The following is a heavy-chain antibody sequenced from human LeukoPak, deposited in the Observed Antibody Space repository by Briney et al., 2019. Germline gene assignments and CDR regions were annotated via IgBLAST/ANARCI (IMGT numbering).Heavy chain of an antibody. J-gene: IGHJ4*02. CDR2: ISGSGGST. CDR1: GFTFSSYA. CDR3: AKSFEVASLSNFDY. D-gene: IGHD3-9*01. V-gene: IGHV3-23*01. Sequence: GGSLRLSCAASGFTFSSYAMSWVRQTPGKGLEWVSAISGSGGSTYYADSVKGRFTISRDNSKNTLYLQMNSLRAEDTAVYYCAKSFEVASLSNFDYWGQGTLVTVSS.